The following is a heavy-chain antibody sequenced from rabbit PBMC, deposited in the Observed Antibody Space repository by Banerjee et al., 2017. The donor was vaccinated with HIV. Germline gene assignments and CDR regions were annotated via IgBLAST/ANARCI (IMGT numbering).Heavy chain of an antibody. CDR2: INTSSGNT. V-gene: IGHV1S45*01. Sequence: QEQLVESGGGLVQPEGSLTLTCTASGFSFSNKYVMCWVRQAPGKGLEWIACINTSSGNTVYASWAKGRFTISKTSSTTVTLQMTSLTAADTATYFCARGIRWLGWAAEYYFNLWGPGTLVTVS. D-gene: IGHD4-1*01. CDR1: GFSFSNKYV. J-gene: IGHJ4*01. CDR3: ARGIRWLGWAAEYYFNL.